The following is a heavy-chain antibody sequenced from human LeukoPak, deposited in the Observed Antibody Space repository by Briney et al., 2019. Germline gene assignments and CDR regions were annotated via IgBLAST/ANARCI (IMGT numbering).Heavy chain of an antibody. Sequence: ASVKVSCKASGYTFTSYDINWVRQATGQGPEWMGWMNPNSGNTGYAQKFQGRVTMTRNTSISTAYMELSSLRSEDTAVYYCARVGYSYGYGYFDYWGQGTLVTVSS. V-gene: IGHV1-8*01. D-gene: IGHD5-18*01. CDR1: GYTFTSYD. CDR2: MNPNSGNT. CDR3: ARVGYSYGYGYFDY. J-gene: IGHJ4*02.